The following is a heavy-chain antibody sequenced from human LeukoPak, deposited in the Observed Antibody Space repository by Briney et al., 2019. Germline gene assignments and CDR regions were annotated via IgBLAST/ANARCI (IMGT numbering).Heavy chain of an antibody. V-gene: IGHV4-39*01. CDR2: IYYSGST. Sequence: PSETLSLTCTVSGGSISSSSYYLGWIRQPPGKGLEWIGSIYYSGSTYYNPSLKSRVTISVDTSKNQFSLKLSSVTAADTAVCYCFCFLDFSSGYYDYWGQGTLVTVSS. CDR1: GGSISSSSYY. J-gene: IGHJ4*02. D-gene: IGHD3-3*01. CDR3: FCFLDFSSGYYDY.